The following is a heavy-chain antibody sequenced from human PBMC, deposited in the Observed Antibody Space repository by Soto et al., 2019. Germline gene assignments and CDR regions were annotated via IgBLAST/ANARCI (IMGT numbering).Heavy chain of an antibody. CDR1: GGTFSSYA. D-gene: IGHD3-22*01. J-gene: IGHJ4*02. V-gene: IGHV1-69*13. CDR3: ARGVSYYYDSSGRGYYFDY. CDR2: IIPIFGTA. Sequence: ASVKVSCKASGGTFSSYAISWVRQAPGQGLEWMGGIIPIFGTANYAQKFQGRVTITADESTSTAYMELSSLRSEGTAVYYCARGVSYYYDSSGRGYYFDYWGQGTLVTVSS.